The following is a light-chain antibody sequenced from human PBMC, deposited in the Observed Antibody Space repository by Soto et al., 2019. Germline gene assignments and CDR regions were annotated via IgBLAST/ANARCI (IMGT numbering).Light chain of an antibody. CDR3: QQYGSSPWT. V-gene: IGKV3-20*01. J-gene: IGKJ1*01. CDR2: GAS. CDR1: RRVGSNY. Sequence: IGLKQTAGTLSLSQGERATLSRRASRRVGSNYLAWYQQKPGQAPRLLIYGASNRATGIPDRFSGSGSGTDFTLTISRLEPEDFAVYYCQQYGSSPWTFGQGTKVNIK.